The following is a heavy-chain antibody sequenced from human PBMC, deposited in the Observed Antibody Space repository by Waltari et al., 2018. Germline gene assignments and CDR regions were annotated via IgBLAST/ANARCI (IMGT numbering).Heavy chain of an antibody. D-gene: IGHD3-22*01. V-gene: IGHV1-69*05. CDR3: ARVDDYDSSGYFAVDI. CDR1: GGTFSSYA. Sequence: QVQLVQSGAEVKKPGSSVKVSCKASGGTFSSYAISWVRQAPGQGLEWMGGVSPIFGTANYGQKFQGRVTITTDESTSRAYMELGSLRSEDTAVYYCARVDDYDSSGYFAVDIWGQGTMVTVSS. J-gene: IGHJ3*02. CDR2: VSPIFGTA.